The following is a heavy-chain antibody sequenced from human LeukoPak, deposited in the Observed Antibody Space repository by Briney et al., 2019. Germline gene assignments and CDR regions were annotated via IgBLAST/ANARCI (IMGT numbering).Heavy chain of an antibody. V-gene: IGHV3-20*04. CDR1: GFTVSSYY. CDR2: INWNGGST. CDR3: ARASTAGYFYYFMDV. Sequence: PGGSLRLSCAASGFTVSSYYMSWVRPAPGKGLEWVSSINWNGGSTGYADSVKGRFTISGDNAKNSLYLQMNSLRAEDTALYYCARASTAGYFYYFMDVWGKGTTVTVSS. J-gene: IGHJ6*03. D-gene: IGHD3-10*01.